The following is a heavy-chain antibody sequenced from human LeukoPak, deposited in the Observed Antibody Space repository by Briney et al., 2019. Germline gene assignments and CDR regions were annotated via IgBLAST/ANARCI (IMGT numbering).Heavy chain of an antibody. Sequence: PSETLSLTCAVYGGSFSGYYWSWIRQPPGKGLEWIGEINHSGSTNYNPSLKSRVTISVDTSKNQFSLKLSSVTAADTAVYYCARGPRFYYDSSGYYLEDAFDIWGQGTMVTVSS. CDR2: INHSGST. J-gene: IGHJ3*02. D-gene: IGHD3-22*01. CDR1: GGSFSGYY. CDR3: ARGPRFYYDSSGYYLEDAFDI. V-gene: IGHV4-34*01.